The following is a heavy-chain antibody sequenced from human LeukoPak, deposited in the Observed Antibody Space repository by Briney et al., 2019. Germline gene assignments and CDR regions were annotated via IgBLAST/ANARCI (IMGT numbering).Heavy chain of an antibody. V-gene: IGHV4-39*07. CDR1: GGSISSSSYY. D-gene: IGHD2-15*01. CDR3: ASRYCSGGSCYFGYYPFDY. CDR2: IYYSGST. Sequence: PSETLSLTCTVSGGSISSSSYYWGWIRQPPGKGLEWIGSIYYSGSTYYNPSLKSRVTISVDTSKNQFSLKLSSVTAADTAVYYCASRYCSGGSCYFGYYPFDYWGQGTLVTVSS. J-gene: IGHJ4*02.